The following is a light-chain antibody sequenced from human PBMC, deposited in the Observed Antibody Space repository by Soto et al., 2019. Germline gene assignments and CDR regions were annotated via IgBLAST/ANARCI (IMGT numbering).Light chain of an antibody. Sequence: IQITQSPSTLSASVADRITITCRASQSISSWLAWYQQKPGKAPKLLIYDASSLESGVPSRFSGSGSGTEFTLTISSLQPVDFATYYCQQYNSYRTFGQGTKV. CDR1: QSISSW. CDR2: DAS. J-gene: IGKJ1*01. CDR3: QQYNSYRT. V-gene: IGKV1-5*01.